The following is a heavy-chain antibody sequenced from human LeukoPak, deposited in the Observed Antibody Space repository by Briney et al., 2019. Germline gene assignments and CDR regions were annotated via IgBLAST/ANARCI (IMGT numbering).Heavy chain of an antibody. J-gene: IGHJ4*02. CDR1: GGSISSYY. Sequence: SETLSLTCTVSGGSISSYYWSWIRQPPGKGLEWIGYIYYSGSTNYNPSLKSRVTISVDTSKYQFSLKLSSVTAADTAVYYCARLGAAVDYWGQGTLVTVSS. CDR2: IYYSGST. CDR3: ARLGAAVDY. V-gene: IGHV4-59*01. D-gene: IGHD6-13*01.